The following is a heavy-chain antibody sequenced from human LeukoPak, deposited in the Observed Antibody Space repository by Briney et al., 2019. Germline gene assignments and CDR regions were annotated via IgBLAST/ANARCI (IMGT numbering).Heavy chain of an antibody. CDR3: ARDDWYFDL. Sequence: GGSLRLSCAASGFTFNRYAMQWVRQAPGKGLESVAVISYDGGFKSYADSVKGRFTISRDSSKNTLYLQMDSLRGDDTAVYYCARDDWYFDLWGRGTLVTVSS. V-gene: IGHV3-30*04. CDR1: GFTFNRYA. J-gene: IGHJ2*01. CDR2: ISYDGGFK.